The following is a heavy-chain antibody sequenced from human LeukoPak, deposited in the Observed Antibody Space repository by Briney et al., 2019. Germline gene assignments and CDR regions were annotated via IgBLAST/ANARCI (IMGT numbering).Heavy chain of an antibody. Sequence: PSQTLSLTCAISGDSVSTNSDAWNWFRQSPSRGLEWLGRTYYRSKWYSDYAESMKGRITINPDTSKNQSSLQVKSVTPQDTAVYYCGRGTGTFDYWGQGTLVTVSS. CDR1: GDSVSTNSDA. CDR2: TYYRSKWYS. D-gene: IGHD1-7*01. J-gene: IGHJ4*02. V-gene: IGHV6-1*01. CDR3: GRGTGTFDY.